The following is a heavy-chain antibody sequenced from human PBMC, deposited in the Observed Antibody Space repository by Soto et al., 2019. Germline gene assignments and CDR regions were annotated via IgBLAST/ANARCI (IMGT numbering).Heavy chain of an antibody. Sequence: GASVKVSCKASGGTFSSYAISWVRQAPGQGLEWMGGIIPIFGTANYAQKFQGRVTITADESTSTAYMELSSLRSEDTAVYYCADGSGYSYGYGYYYGMDVWGQGTKGTVSS. J-gene: IGHJ6*02. CDR3: ADGSGYSYGYGYYYGMDV. V-gene: IGHV1-69*13. CDR1: GGTFSSYA. CDR2: IIPIFGTA. D-gene: IGHD5-18*01.